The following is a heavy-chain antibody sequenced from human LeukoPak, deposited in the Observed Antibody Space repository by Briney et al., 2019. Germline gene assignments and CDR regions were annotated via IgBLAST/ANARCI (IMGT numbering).Heavy chain of an antibody. CDR2: IRYDGSNK. Sequence: GGSLRLSCAASGFTFSSYGMHWVRQAPGKGLEWVAFIRYDGSNKYYADSVKGRFTISRDNSKNTLYLQMNSLRAEDTAVYYCAKDRITIFGVVTFDYWGQGTLVTVSS. CDR3: AKDRITIFGVVTFDY. J-gene: IGHJ4*02. CDR1: GFTFSSYG. V-gene: IGHV3-30*02. D-gene: IGHD3-3*01.